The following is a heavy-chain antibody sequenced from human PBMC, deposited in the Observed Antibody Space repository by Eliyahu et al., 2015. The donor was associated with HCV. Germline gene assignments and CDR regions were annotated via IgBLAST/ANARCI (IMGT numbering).Heavy chain of an antibody. D-gene: IGHD5-18*01. V-gene: IGHV4-34*01. CDR2: INHSGST. J-gene: IGHJ6*02. Sequence: QVQLQQWGAGLLKPSETLSLTCAVYGGSFSGYYWSWIRQPPGKRLEWIGEINHSGSTNYKPSLKSRVTISVDTSKNQFSLKLSSVTAADTAVYYCARYRRVTAMARGYGMDVWGQGTTVTVSS. CDR1: GGSFSGYY. CDR3: ARYRRVTAMARGYGMDV.